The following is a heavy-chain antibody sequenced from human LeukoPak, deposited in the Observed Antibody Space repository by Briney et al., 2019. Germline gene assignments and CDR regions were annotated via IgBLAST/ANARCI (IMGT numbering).Heavy chain of an antibody. Sequence: PGGSLRLSCAVSGFTFSSYAMSWVRQAPGKGLEWVSAISGSGGTTYYAGSVKGRFTTSRDNSKNTLYLQMNSLRAEDTAVYHCAVSNTYYYYYMDVWGKGTTVTVSS. D-gene: IGHD2/OR15-2a*01. CDR2: ISGSGGTT. CDR1: GFTFSSYA. V-gene: IGHV3-23*01. J-gene: IGHJ6*03. CDR3: AVSNTYYYYYMDV.